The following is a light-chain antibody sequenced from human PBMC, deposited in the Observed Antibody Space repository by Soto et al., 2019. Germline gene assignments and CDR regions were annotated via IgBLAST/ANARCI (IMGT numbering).Light chain of an antibody. CDR2: LNNDGSH. V-gene: IGLV4-69*01. CDR1: SGHSSYA. CDR3: QSYDSSLSGYV. J-gene: IGLJ1*01. Sequence: QPVLTQSPSASASLGASVKLTCTLSSGHSSYAIAWHQKQPGKGPRYLMDLNNDGSHTKGDGIPDRFSGSSSGADRYLIISSLQSEDEADYYCQSYDSSLSGYVFGTGTKVTVL.